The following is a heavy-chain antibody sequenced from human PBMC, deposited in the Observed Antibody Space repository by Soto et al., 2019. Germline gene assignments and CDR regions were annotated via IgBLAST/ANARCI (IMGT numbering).Heavy chain of an antibody. V-gene: IGHV3-23*01. J-gene: IGHJ4*02. CDR1: GLTFRIYA. D-gene: IGHD2-15*01. CDR3: ARDGGTYCSGGNCLVDY. CDR2: ISGSGDET. Sequence: EVHLLESGGGLVQPGGSLRLSCAASGLTFRIYAMSWVRQAPGKGLEWVSGISGSGDETYYADSVKGRATISRDNSKNSMYLEMNSLTAEDTAVYYCARDGGTYCSGGNCLVDYWGQGTLVTVSS.